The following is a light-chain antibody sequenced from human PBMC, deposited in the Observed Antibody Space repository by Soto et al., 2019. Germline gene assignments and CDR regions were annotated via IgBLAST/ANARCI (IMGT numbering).Light chain of an antibody. V-gene: IGKV1-39*01. CDR1: QSISSY. CDR3: QQRYSTPPT. J-gene: IGKJ5*01. Sequence: DIQMTQSPSSLSANLGDRLTITCRASQSISSYLNWYQQKQGKXSKXXIYAASSLKSGVPSRFSGIVFGTDLTLTIRCLQPEDFETYYCQQRYSTPPTFGQGTRLEIK. CDR2: AAS.